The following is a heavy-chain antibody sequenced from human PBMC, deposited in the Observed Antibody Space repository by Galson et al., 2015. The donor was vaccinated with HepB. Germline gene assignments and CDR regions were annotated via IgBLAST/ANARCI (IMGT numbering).Heavy chain of an antibody. J-gene: IGHJ4*02. Sequence: SVKVSCKASGYTFTSYYMHWVRQAPGQGLEWMGIINPSGGSTSYAQKFQGRVTMTRDTSTSTVYMELSSLRSEDTAVYYCARDLAAYDSSGYYPLDWGQGTLVTVSS. CDR3: ARDLAAYDSSGYYPLD. CDR2: INPSGGST. CDR1: GYTFTSYY. V-gene: IGHV1-46*01. D-gene: IGHD3-22*01.